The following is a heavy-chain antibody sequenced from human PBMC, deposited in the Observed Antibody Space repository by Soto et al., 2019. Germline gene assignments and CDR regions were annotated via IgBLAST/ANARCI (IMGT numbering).Heavy chain of an antibody. CDR3: ANNQYYYDSSGYFPSR. Sequence: QVQLVQSGAEVKKPGSSVKVSCKASGGTVSSIYAGSWVRQAPGQGLEWMGGIMPISTTTYYAQRFQGRVTSTADEFSTTAFMELTSLTSDDTAVYYCANNQYYYDSSGYFPSRCGQGTLVTVSS. CDR2: IMPISTTT. J-gene: IGHJ4*02. V-gene: IGHV1-69*01. CDR1: GGTVSSIYA. D-gene: IGHD3-22*01.